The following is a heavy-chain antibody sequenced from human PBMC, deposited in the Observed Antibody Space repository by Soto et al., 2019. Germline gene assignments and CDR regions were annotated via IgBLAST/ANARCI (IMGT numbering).Heavy chain of an antibody. V-gene: IGHV3-23*01. CDR2: ISSSDGST. D-gene: IGHD2-21*02. CDR3: APGRRLILDH. Sequence: GGSLRLSCAASGFTFSSYAMSWVRQAPGKGLEWVSGISSSDGSTSYTDSVKGRFTISRDNSKNTVYLQMNSLRVEDTAVYYCAPGRRLILDHWGQGTVVTVSS. J-gene: IGHJ4*02. CDR1: GFTFSSYA.